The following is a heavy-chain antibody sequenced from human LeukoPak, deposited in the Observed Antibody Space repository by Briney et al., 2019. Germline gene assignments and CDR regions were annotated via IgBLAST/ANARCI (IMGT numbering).Heavy chain of an antibody. CDR3: ARAPPGTATAPFDY. V-gene: IGHV4-31*03. D-gene: IGHD1-14*01. Sequence: NPSETLSLTCTVSGGSISSGGYYWSWIRQHPGKGLEWIGYIYYSGSTYYNPSLKSRVTISVDTSKNQFSLKLSSVTAADTAVYYCARAPPGTATAPFDYWGQGTLVTVSS. J-gene: IGHJ4*02. CDR1: GGSISSGGYY. CDR2: IYYSGST.